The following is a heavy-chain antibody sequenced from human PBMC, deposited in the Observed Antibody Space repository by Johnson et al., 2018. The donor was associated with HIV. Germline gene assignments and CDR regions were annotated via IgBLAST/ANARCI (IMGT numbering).Heavy chain of an antibody. CDR2: ISYDGSNK. J-gene: IGHJ3*01. D-gene: IGHD6-25*01. Sequence: QVQLVESGGGVVQPGRSLRLSCAASGFTFSSYAMHWVRQAPGKGLEWVAVISYDGSNKYYADSVKGRFTISRDNSKNTLYLQMNSLRAEDTAVYYWAKDQWSSGWTNDAFDFWGQGTMVTVSS. CDR1: GFTFSSYA. V-gene: IGHV3-30-3*01. CDR3: AKDQWSSGWTNDAFDF.